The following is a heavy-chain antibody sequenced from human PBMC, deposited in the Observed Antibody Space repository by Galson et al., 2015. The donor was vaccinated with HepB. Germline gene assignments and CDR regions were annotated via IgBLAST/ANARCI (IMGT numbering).Heavy chain of an antibody. CDR1: GFTFSRYG. Sequence: SLRLSCAASGFTFSRYGMHWVRQVPGKGLEWVALTWHDGSKSFYATSVKGRFTIARDNSQNTLYLHMSNLRAEDTAIYYCATVAGFRYLDYWGQGILVTVSS. CDR2: TWHDGSKS. J-gene: IGHJ4*02. D-gene: IGHD2/OR15-2a*01. CDR3: ATVAGFRYLDY. V-gene: IGHV3-33*08.